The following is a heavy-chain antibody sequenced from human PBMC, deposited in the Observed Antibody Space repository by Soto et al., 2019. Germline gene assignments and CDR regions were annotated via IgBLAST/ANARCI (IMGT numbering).Heavy chain of an antibody. J-gene: IGHJ4*02. Sequence: QVQLVQSGAEVKKPGSSVKVSCKASGGTFSSYTMSWVRQAPGQGLQWMGRIIPVLDITNYAQKFQDRFTITADRSTGTAYIELSSLRFEDTALYYCATGGQPVALSEALGYWGPGTLFTVAS. D-gene: IGHD3-16*01. CDR3: ATGGQPVALSEALGY. CDR2: IIPVLDIT. CDR1: GGTFSSYT. V-gene: IGHV1-69*02.